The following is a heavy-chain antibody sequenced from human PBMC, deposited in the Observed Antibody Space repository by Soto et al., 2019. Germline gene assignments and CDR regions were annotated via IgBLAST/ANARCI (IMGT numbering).Heavy chain of an antibody. CDR1: GGSFSDYH. Sequence: SETLSLTCAFYGGSFSDYHWSWIRQPPGKGLEWIGEVGSANYNPSLKSRVTMSVDTSKNHFFLNLTSVTAADTAVYYCARRPKAIVVPNYWGHGTLVTVSS. V-gene: IGHV4-34*01. D-gene: IGHD2-21*01. CDR2: VGSA. J-gene: IGHJ4*01. CDR3: ARRPKAIVVPNY.